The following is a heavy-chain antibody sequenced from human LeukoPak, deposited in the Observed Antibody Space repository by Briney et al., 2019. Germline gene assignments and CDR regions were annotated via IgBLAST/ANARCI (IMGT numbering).Heavy chain of an antibody. CDR3: ARDEGYCSSTSCYSRWDFDY. D-gene: IGHD2-2*01. Sequence: PGGPLRLSCTVFGTAFSTYSMNGVPQSPGKGRDGGASIILISMYIYSADSVKGRFTISRDNAKNSLYLQMNSLRAEDTAVYYCARDEGYCSSTSCYSRWDFDYWGQGTLVTVSS. J-gene: IGHJ4*02. CDR1: GTAFSTYS. CDR2: IILISMYI. V-gene: IGHV3-21*01.